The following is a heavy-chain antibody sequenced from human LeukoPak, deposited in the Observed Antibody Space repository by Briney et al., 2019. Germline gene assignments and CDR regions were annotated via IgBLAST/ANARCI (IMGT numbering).Heavy chain of an antibody. D-gene: IGHD3-22*01. V-gene: IGHV4-34*01. CDR1: GGSFSGYY. CDR2: INHSGST. J-gene: IGHJ4*02. CDR3: ARVSKELIITMIVVAPDY. Sequence: SETLSLTCAVYGGSFSGYYWSWIRQPPGKGLEWIGEINHSGSTNYNPSLKSRVTISVDTSKNQFSLKLSSVTAADTAVYYCARVSKELIITMIVVAPDYWGQGTLVSVSS.